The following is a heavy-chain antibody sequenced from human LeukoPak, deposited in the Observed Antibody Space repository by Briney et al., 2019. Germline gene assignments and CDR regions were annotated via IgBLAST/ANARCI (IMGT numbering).Heavy chain of an antibody. Sequence: ASVKVSCKASGYTFTSYGISWVRQAPGQGLEWMGWISAYNGNTNYAQKLQGRVTMTTDTSTSTAYMELRSLRSDDTAVYYCAALRRYCSSTSCFHYWGQGTLVTVSS. V-gene: IGHV1-18*01. J-gene: IGHJ4*02. CDR1: GYTFTSYG. D-gene: IGHD2-2*01. CDR3: AALRRYCSSTSCFHY. CDR2: ISAYNGNT.